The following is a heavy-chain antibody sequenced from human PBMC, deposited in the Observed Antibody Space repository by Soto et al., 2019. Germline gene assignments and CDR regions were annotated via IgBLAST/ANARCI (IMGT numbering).Heavy chain of an antibody. D-gene: IGHD3-10*01. CDR3: ERGNVENWLGP. CDR2: IYPHNSKV. V-gene: IGHV5-51*01. J-gene: IGHJ5*02. CDR1: GYTFSNYW. Sequence: GESLKISCQTSGYTFSNYWIVWVRQMPGKGLEWMGIIYPHNSKVKYNPSVEGQVAMSADRSISTVYLQWSSLRASDTAIYFCERGNVENWLGPWGQGTPVTVSS.